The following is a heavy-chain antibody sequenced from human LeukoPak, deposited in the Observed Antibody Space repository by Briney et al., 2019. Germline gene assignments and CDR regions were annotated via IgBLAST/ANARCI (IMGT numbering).Heavy chain of an antibody. V-gene: IGHV3-21*01. CDR3: ARDTDGFESGYGYYYYHGMDV. CDR2: ISSSSGYI. J-gene: IGHJ6*02. Sequence: GGSLRLSCAASGITFSTYSMNWVRQAPGKGLEWVSSISSSSGYIYYADSLKGRFTISRDNAKNSLYLQMNSLRAEDTAVYYCARDTDGFESGYGYYYYHGMDVWGQGTTVIVSS. CDR1: GITFSTYS. D-gene: IGHD3-3*01.